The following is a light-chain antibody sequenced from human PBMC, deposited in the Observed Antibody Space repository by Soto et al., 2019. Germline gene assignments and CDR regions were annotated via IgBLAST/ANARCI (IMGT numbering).Light chain of an antibody. CDR3: QQYYKLPYT. CDR1: QSASDN. Sequence: EIVMTQSPATLSVSPGGRATLSCRASQSASDNLAWYQQKRGQAPRLLIYGASAMATDIAARFSGSGSGTEFTLTISSLQSEDFAVYLCQQYYKLPYTFGQGARLVIK. J-gene: IGKJ2*01. CDR2: GAS. V-gene: IGKV3-15*01.